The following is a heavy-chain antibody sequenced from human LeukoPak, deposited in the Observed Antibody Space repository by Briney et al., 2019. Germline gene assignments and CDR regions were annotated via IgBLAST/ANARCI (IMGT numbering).Heavy chain of an antibody. V-gene: IGHV3-21*01. CDR2: TSSSSYI. J-gene: IGHJ4*02. CDR3: ARAGFTFSDYFGSFFDY. Sequence: GGSLRLSCAASGFTFSSYSMNWVRQAPGKGLEWVSSTSSSSYIYYADSVKGRFTISRDNAKNSLYLQMNSLRAEDTAVYYCARAGFTFSDYFGSFFDYWGQGTLVTVSS. D-gene: IGHD3-10*01. CDR1: GFTFSSYS.